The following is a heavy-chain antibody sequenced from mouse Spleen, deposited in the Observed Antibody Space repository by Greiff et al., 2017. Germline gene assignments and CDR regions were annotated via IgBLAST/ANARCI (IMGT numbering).Heavy chain of an antibody. CDR1: GYTFTDYW. CDR3: AREGEVEY. D-gene: IGHD1-3*01. Sequence: VQLQQSGAELARPGTSVKLSCKASGYTFTDYWMQWVKQRPGQGLEWIGAIYPGDGDTRYTQKFKGKATLTVDTSSSTAYMQLSSLTSEDSAVYYCAREGEVEYWGQGTTLTVSS. CDR2: IYPGDGDT. V-gene: IGHV1-87*01. J-gene: IGHJ2*01.